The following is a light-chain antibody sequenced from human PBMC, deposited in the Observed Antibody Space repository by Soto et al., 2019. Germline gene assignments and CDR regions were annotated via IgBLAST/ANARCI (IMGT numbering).Light chain of an antibody. CDR1: QGIGFY. J-gene: IGKJ3*01. CDR2: AAS. V-gene: IGKV1-9*01. Sequence: IQLTQSPSSMSASVRDRVTISCRASQGIGFYLAWYQQKPGNAPKLLIYAASTLQSGVPSRFSGSGSGTNFTLTISSLQPEDFATYYCQQVNSYPPLTFGPGTKVDIK. CDR3: QQVNSYPPLT.